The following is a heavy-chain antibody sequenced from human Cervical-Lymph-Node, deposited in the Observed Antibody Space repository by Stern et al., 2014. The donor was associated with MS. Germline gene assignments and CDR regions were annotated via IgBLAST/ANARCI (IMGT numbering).Heavy chain of an antibody. CDR2: IYPGDSET. CDR3: ATTFYDIFSTYPDF. Sequence: EVQLVESGAEVKKPGESLKISCKGSGYNFNNRWIAWVRQMPGKGFEWMGIIYPGDSETRYSPSFQAQVTISADKSISTAYLQWRSLTASDTAIYYCATTFYDIFSTYPDFWGQGTPVTVSS. CDR1: GYNFNNRW. J-gene: IGHJ4*02. V-gene: IGHV5-51*03. D-gene: IGHD3-9*01.